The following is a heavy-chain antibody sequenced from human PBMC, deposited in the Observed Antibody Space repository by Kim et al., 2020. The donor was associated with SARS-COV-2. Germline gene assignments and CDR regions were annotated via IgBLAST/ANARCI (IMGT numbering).Heavy chain of an antibody. CDR2: IWYDGSNK. Sequence: GGSLRLSCAASGFTFSSYGMHWVRQAPGKGLEWVAVIWYDGSNKYYADSVKGRFTISRDNSKNTLYLQMNSLRAEDTAVYYCARDYCSSTSCAFDIWGQGTMVTVSS. CDR1: GFTFSSYG. CDR3: ARDYCSSTSCAFDI. D-gene: IGHD2-2*01. V-gene: IGHV3-33*01. J-gene: IGHJ3*02.